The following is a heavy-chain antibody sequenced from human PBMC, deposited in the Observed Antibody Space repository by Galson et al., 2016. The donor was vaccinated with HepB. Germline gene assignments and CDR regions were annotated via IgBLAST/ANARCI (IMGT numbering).Heavy chain of an antibody. J-gene: IGHJ4*02. Sequence: SLRLSCAVSGFSVSQNYMTWVRQAPGKGLEWLSVIYSGNNAYYADSVKGRFTISRENSYNTLYLQMKSLRPDDTAVYYCAKAVGGSSVSLPDYWGQGALVTVSS. CDR3: AKAVGGSSVSLPDY. V-gene: IGHV3-53*05. CDR1: GFSVSQNY. D-gene: IGHD1-26*01. CDR2: IYSGNNA.